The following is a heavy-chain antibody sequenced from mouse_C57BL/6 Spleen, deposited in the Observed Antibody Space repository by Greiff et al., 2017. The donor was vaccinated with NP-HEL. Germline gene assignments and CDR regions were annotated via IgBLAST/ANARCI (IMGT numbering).Heavy chain of an antibody. D-gene: IGHD1-1*01. CDR1: GYTFTDYN. Sequence: EVQGVESGPELVKPGASVKIPCKASGYTFTDYNMDWVKQSHGKSLEWLGDINPNNGGTIYNQKFKGKATLTVDKSSSTAYMELRSLTSEDTAVYYFARRDYYGSSFYWYFDVWGTGTTVTVSS. V-gene: IGHV1-18*01. J-gene: IGHJ1*03. CDR2: INPNNGGT. CDR3: ARRDYYGSSFYWYFDV.